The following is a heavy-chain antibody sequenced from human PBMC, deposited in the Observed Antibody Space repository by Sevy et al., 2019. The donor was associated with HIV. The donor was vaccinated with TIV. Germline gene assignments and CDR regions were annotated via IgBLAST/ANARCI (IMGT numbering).Heavy chain of an antibody. J-gene: IGHJ4*02. Sequence: SCVASGFTFSRYEVNWVRQAPGKGLQWISYISTGGATIYYSDSLKGRFTISRDNAKNSVHLQMNSLRAEDTALYYCATSRRDDYNYFFDYWGQGTLVTVSS. CDR1: GFTFSRYE. V-gene: IGHV3-48*03. D-gene: IGHD4-4*01. CDR3: ATSRRDDYNYFFDY. CDR2: ISTGGATI.